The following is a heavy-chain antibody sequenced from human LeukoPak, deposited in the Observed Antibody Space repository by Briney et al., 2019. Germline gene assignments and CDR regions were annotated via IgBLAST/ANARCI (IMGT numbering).Heavy chain of an antibody. D-gene: IGHD5-18*01. CDR3: AKVPGTAMVTGAFDI. CDR2: INWNGGST. V-gene: IGHV3-20*04. CDR1: GFTFDDYG. J-gene: IGHJ3*02. Sequence: GGSLRLSCAASGFTFDDYGMSWVRQAPGKGLEWVSGINWNGGSTGYADSVKGRFTISRDNAKNTLYLQMNSLRVEDTAVYYCAKVPGTAMVTGAFDIWGQGTMVTVSS.